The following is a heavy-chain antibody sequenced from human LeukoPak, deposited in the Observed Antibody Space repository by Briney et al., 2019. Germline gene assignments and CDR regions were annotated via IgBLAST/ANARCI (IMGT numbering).Heavy chain of an antibody. J-gene: IGHJ5*02. D-gene: IGHD3-16*01. CDR1: GIIITSYW. CDR3: ASHSYGYNH. CDR2: IKQDGSEK. V-gene: IGHV3-7*01. Sequence: GGSLRLSCAASGIIITSYWMSWVRETPGKGLEWVANIKQDGSEKNYVDSVKGRFTIFRDNARNSLYLQMNSLRAEDTAVYYCASHSYGYNHWGQGTLVIVSS.